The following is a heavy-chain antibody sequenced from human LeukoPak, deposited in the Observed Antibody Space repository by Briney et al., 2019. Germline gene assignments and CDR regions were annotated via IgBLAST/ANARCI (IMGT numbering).Heavy chain of an antibody. CDR2: ISYDGSNK. Sequence: GGSLRLSCAASGFTFDDYGMHWVRQAPGKGLEWVAVISYDGSNKYYADSVKGRFTISRDNSKNTLYLQMNSLRAEDTAVYYCAGGGYIDYWGQGTLVTVSS. CDR1: GFTFDDYG. CDR3: AGGGYIDY. V-gene: IGHV3-30*03. D-gene: IGHD2-15*01. J-gene: IGHJ4*02.